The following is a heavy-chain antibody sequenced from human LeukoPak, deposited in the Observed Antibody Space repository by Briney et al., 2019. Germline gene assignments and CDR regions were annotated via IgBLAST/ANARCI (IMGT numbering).Heavy chain of an antibody. V-gene: IGHV3-64*02. CDR1: GLSFSTSA. CDR3: ARSSDTRFGELVL. J-gene: IGHJ1*01. CDR2: ISSDRGST. Sequence: PGGSLRLSCAASGLSFSTSAMHWVRQAPGKGLEYVAAISSDRGSTYHADSVKGRFTISRDNSKNTLYLQLGSLRTEDMAMYYCARSSDTRFGELVLWGQGTLVTVSS. D-gene: IGHD3-16*01.